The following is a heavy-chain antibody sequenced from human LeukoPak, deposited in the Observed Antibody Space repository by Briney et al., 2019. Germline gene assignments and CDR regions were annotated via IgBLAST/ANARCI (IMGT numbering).Heavy chain of an antibody. V-gene: IGHV3-48*03. CDR1: GFTFSNYE. Sequence: GGSLRLSCAASGFTFSNYEMNWVRQAPGKGLEWFSYISSSGSNIYYADSVKGRFTISRDNAKNSVYLQMNSLRVEDTAVYYRARGLLLQWGQGTLVTVSS. CDR2: ISSSGSNI. D-gene: IGHD2-21*02. J-gene: IGHJ4*02. CDR3: ARGLLLQ.